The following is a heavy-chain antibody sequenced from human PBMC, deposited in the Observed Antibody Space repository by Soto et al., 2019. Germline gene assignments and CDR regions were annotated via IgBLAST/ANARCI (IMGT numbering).Heavy chain of an antibody. D-gene: IGHD3-22*01. CDR2: ISYDGSNK. CDR1: GFTFSSYA. V-gene: IGHV3-30-3*01. CDR3: ARESPPSDDSSGYYYDY. Sequence: GGSLRLSCAASGFTFSSYAMHWVRQAPGKGLEWVAVISYDGSNKYYADSVKGRFTISRDNSKNTLYLQMNSLRAEGTAVYYCARESPPSDDSSGYYYDYWGQGTLVTVSS. J-gene: IGHJ4*02.